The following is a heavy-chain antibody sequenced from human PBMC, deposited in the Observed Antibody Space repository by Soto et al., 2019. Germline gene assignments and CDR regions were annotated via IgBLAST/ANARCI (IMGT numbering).Heavy chain of an antibody. Sequence: QVQVEESGGGVVQAGRSLRLSCAASGFTFSSYGMHWVRQAPGKGLEWVAVMWSDGSNKYYADSVKGRFTISRDNSKNTLYLQMNNLRAEDTAVYYCARDGDSSGHYSQFDYWGQGTLVTVPS. CDR1: GFTFSSYG. J-gene: IGHJ4*02. D-gene: IGHD3-22*01. V-gene: IGHV3-33*01. CDR2: MWSDGSNK. CDR3: ARDGDSSGHYSQFDY.